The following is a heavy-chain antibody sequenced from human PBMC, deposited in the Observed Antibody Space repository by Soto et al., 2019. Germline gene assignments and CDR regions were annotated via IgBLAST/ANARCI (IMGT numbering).Heavy chain of an antibody. J-gene: IGHJ4*02. Sequence: GGSLRLSCAASGFTVSSNYMSWVRQAPGKGLEWVSVIYSGGSTYYADSVKGRFTISRDNSKNTLYLQMNSLRAEDTAVYYCARGNIAAAGELDYWGQGTLVTVSS. CDR1: GFTVSSNY. V-gene: IGHV3-53*01. CDR2: IYSGGST. D-gene: IGHD6-13*01. CDR3: ARGNIAAAGELDY.